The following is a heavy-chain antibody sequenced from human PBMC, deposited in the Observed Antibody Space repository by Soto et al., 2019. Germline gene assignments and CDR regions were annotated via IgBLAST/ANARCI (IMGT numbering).Heavy chain of an antibody. CDR3: ASLPDWGSGSN. D-gene: IGHD3-10*01. J-gene: IGHJ4*02. CDR2: IYYSGST. V-gene: IGHV4-39*01. Sequence: QLQLQESGPGLVKPSETLSLTCTVSGGSISSSSYYWGWIRQPPGKGLEWIGSIYYSGSTYYNPALKSRVTISVDTSKNQFSVRLSSVTAADTAIYYCASLPDWGSGSNWGQGTLVTVSS. CDR1: GGSISSSSYY.